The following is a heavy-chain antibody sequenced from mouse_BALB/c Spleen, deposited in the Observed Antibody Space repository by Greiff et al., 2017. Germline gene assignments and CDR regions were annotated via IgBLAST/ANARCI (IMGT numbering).Heavy chain of an antibody. J-gene: IGHJ3*01. D-gene: IGHD1-2*01. CDR3: AREHGYGFAY. V-gene: IGHV1-54*03. Sequence: QVQLQQSGAELVRPGTSVKVSCKASGYAFTNYLIEWVKQRPGQGLEWIGVINPGSGGTNYNEKFKGKATLTADKSSSTAYMQLSSLTSDDSAVYFCAREHGYGFAYWGQGTLVTVSA. CDR1: GYAFTNYL. CDR2: INPGSGGT.